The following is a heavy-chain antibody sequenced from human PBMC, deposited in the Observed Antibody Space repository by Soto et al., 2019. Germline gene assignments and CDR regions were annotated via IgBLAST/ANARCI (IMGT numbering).Heavy chain of an antibody. Sequence: GGSLRLSCAASVFTFSSYGMHWVRQAPGKGLEWVAVISYDGSNKYYADSVKGRFTISRDNSKNTLYLQMNSLRAEDTAVYYCAKGPDYGDYDSDWDFDYWGQGTLVTVSS. CDR1: VFTFSSYG. J-gene: IGHJ4*02. V-gene: IGHV3-30*18. CDR2: ISYDGSNK. D-gene: IGHD4-17*01. CDR3: AKGPDYGDYDSDWDFDY.